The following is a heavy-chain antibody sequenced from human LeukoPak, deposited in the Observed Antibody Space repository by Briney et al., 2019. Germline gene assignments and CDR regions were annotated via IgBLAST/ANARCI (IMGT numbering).Heavy chain of an antibody. D-gene: IGHD2-15*01. J-gene: IGHJ4*02. V-gene: IGHV4-31*03. CDR1: GGSISSGDYF. CDR2: IYRSGGT. CDR3: ARTVVVAQFDS. Sequence: SQTLSLTCTVSGGSISSGDYFWTWIRQHPGKGLEWIGYIYRSGGTYCNPSLQSRVTISRDTSKNQFSLKMSSVTAADTAMYYCARTVVVAQFDSWGQGTLVTVSS.